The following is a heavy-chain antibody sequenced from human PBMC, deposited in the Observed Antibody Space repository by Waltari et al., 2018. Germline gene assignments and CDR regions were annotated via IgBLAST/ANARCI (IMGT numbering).Heavy chain of an antibody. CDR3: ATQISLSSPSF. CDR1: GFIFTRFD. J-gene: IGHJ4*02. Sequence: QVQLVESGGGVVLPGGSLILSCKTSGFIFTRFDMNWVRQAPGKGLEWVALIRHDGSKKFYADSVKGRFPVSRDTSRDTLFLHMNSLRVVDTALYFCATQISLSSPSFWGRGTLVTVSS. D-gene: IGHD3-3*01. V-gene: IGHV3-30*02. CDR2: IRHDGSKK.